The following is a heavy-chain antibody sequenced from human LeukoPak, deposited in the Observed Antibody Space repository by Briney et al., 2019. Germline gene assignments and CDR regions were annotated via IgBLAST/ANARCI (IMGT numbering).Heavy chain of an antibody. CDR1: GFSFSNYW. Sequence: PTGGSLRLSCAASGFSFSNYWMHWVRQGPGKGLVWVSRIKGDGSSPSYADSVKGRFTISRDNAKNTLFLQMNSLRAEDTALYYCARSRVGEGFDIWGQGTVVSVSS. J-gene: IGHJ3*02. V-gene: IGHV3-74*01. D-gene: IGHD3-10*01. CDR3: ARSRVGEGFDI. CDR2: IKGDGSSP.